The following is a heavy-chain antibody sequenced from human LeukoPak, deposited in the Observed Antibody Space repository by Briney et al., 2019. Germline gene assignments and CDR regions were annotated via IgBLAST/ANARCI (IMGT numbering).Heavy chain of an antibody. V-gene: IGHV3-53*01. CDR1: GFTVNTNY. J-gene: IGHJ4*02. D-gene: IGHD6-13*01. CDR3: ARRSGTSWSFDY. CDR2: IYSGGNT. Sequence: GGSLRLSCAASGFTVNTNYMSWVRQAPGKGLEWVSVIYSGGNTYYADSVKGRFTISRDNSKNTLYLQMNSLRAEDTAVYYCARRSGTSWSFDYWGQGTLVTVSS.